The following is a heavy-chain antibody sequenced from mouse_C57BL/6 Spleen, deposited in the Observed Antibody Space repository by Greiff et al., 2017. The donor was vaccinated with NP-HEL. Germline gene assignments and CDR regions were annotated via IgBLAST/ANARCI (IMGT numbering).Heavy chain of an antibody. J-gene: IGHJ2*01. CDR1: GFSLTSYG. CDR3: AKNYDGYYGYFDY. Sequence: VKLMESGPGLVQPSQSLSITCTVSGFSLTSYGVHWVRQSPGKGLEWLGVIWRGGSTDYNAAFMSRLSITKDNSKSQVFFKMNSLQADDTAIYYCAKNYDGYYGYFDYWGQGTTLTVSS. CDR2: IWRGGST. D-gene: IGHD2-3*01. V-gene: IGHV2-5*01.